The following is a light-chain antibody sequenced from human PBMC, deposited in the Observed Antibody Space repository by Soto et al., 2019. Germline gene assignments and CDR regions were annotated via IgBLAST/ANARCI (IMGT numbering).Light chain of an antibody. CDR3: QKYNSAPWT. Sequence: DIQMTQSPSSLSASVGDRVTITCRASQSISNYLAWYQQQPGKVPKLLIYVASTLQSGVPSRFSGSGSGTDFTLTISSLQPYNVATSYCQKYNSAPWTFGQGNKVEIK. CDR1: QSISNY. J-gene: IGKJ1*01. V-gene: IGKV1-27*01. CDR2: VAS.